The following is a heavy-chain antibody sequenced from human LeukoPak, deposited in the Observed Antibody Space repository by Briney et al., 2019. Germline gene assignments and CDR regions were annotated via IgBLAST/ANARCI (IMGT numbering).Heavy chain of an antibody. D-gene: IGHD6-13*01. Sequence: SQTLSLTCTVSGGSISSGGYYWSWIRQHPGKGLEWIGYIYYSGSTYYNPSLKSRVTISVDTSKKQFSLKLSSVTAADTAIYYCARETAAAGSFIAINDYWGQGTLVTVSS. J-gene: IGHJ4*02. V-gene: IGHV4-31*03. CDR3: ARETAAAGSFIAINDY. CDR1: GGSISSGGYY. CDR2: IYYSGST.